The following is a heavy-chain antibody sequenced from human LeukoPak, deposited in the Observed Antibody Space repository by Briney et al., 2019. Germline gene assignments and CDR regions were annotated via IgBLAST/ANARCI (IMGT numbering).Heavy chain of an antibody. D-gene: IGHD5-18*01. CDR2: IKQDGSEK. J-gene: IGHJ5*02. CDR3: ARDSSGYSYGGNWFDP. Sequence: GGSLRLSCAASGFTFSSYWMSWVRQAPGKGLEWVANIKQDGSEKYYVDSVKGRFTISRDSAKNSLYLQMNSLRAEDTAVYYCARDSSGYSYGGNWFDPWGQGTLVTVSS. V-gene: IGHV3-7*01. CDR1: GFTFSSYW.